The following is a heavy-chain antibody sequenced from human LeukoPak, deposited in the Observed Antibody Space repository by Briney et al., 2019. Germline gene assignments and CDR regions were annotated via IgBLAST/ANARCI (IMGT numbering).Heavy chain of an antibody. CDR2: ISYDGSNK. CDR3: ARALHVAAAGTY. J-gene: IGHJ4*02. V-gene: IGHV3-30*19. D-gene: IGHD6-13*01. Sequence: PGGSLRLSCAASGFTFSHYAMHWVRQAPGKGLEWVAVISYDGSNKYYADSVKGRFTISRDNSKNTLYLQMNSLRAEDTAVYYCARALHVAAAGTYWGQGTLVTVSS. CDR1: GFTFSHYA.